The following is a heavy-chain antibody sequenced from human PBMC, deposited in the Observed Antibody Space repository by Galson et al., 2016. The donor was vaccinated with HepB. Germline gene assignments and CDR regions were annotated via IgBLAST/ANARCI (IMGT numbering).Heavy chain of an antibody. J-gene: IGHJ5*01. CDR3: ARGLCSLTSCSAGISWFDS. V-gene: IGHV3-30*03. Sequence: SLRLSCAASGFTFSRDGMHWVRQAPGKGLEWVATISHDGTKKYYVDSVKGRFTISRDNSKNTLYLQMKSLRPEDTAVHFCARGLCSLTSCSAGISWFDSWGQGILVTVSS. CDR2: ISHDGTKK. D-gene: IGHD2-2*01. CDR1: GFTFSRDG.